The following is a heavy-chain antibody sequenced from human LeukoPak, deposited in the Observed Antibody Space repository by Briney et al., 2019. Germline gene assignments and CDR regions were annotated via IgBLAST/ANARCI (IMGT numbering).Heavy chain of an antibody. D-gene: IGHD2-21*02. CDR3: AKMVTATMRNWFDP. Sequence: PGGSLRLSCAASGFTFSSYSMNWVRQAPGKGLEWVSSISSSSSYMYYADSVKGRFTFSRDNAKNSLYLQMNSLRAEDTAVYYCAKMVTATMRNWFDPWGHGTQVTVSS. J-gene: IGHJ5*02. V-gene: IGHV3-21*01. CDR2: ISSSSSYM. CDR1: GFTFSSYS.